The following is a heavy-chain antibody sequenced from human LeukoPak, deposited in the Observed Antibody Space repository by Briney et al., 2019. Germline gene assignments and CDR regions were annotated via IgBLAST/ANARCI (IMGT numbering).Heavy chain of an antibody. CDR2: IKWDGGRT. D-gene: IGHD2/OR15-2a*01. V-gene: IGHV3-20*04. CDR3: ARDWFHAIDY. Sequence: GGSLRLSCAASGFTFDDHGMSWVRQAPGKGLEWVSGIKWDGGRTGYADSVKGRFTISRDNAKNTLYLQMNSLRAEDAAVYYCARDWFHAIDYWGQGTLVTVSS. J-gene: IGHJ4*02. CDR1: GFTFDDHG.